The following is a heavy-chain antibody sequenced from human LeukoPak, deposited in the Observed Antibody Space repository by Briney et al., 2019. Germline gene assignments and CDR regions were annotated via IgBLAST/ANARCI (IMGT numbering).Heavy chain of an antibody. V-gene: IGHV3-30*04. CDR1: GFTFSSYA. CDR3: ARDRFRVVPAAIPDY. CDR2: ISYDGSNK. Sequence: PGRSLRLSCAASGFTFSSYAMHWVRQAPGKGLEWVAVISYDGSNKYYTDSVKGRFTISRDNSKNTLYLQMNSLRAEDTAVYYCARDRFRVVPAAIPDYWGQGTLVTVSS. D-gene: IGHD2-2*02. J-gene: IGHJ4*02.